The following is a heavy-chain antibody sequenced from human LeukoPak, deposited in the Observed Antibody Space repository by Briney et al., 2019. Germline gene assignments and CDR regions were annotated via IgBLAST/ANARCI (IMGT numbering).Heavy chain of an antibody. V-gene: IGHV4-34*01. D-gene: IGHD3-10*01. J-gene: IGHJ4*02. CDR2: INHSGST. CDR1: GGSFSGYY. CDR3: ARGGNTRGFSFIDY. Sequence: SETLSLTCAVYGGSFSGYYWSWIRQPPGKGLEWIGEINHSGSTNYNPSLKSRVTISVDTSKNQFSLKLSSVTAADTAVYYCARGGNTRGFSFIDYWGQGTLVTVSS.